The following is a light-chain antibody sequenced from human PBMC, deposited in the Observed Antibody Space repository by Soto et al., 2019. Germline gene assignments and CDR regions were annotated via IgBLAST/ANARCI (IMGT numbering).Light chain of an antibody. CDR1: QTISTW. CDR2: QAS. CDR3: QQYDNYPLT. V-gene: IGKV1-5*03. Sequence: DIQMAQSPSTLSANVGDRVSITCRASQTISTWLAWYQQKPGKAPNLLIYQASTLETGVPSRFSGSGSGTEFTLPISGLQPDDLATYYCQQYDNYPLTFGGGTKVEI. J-gene: IGKJ4*01.